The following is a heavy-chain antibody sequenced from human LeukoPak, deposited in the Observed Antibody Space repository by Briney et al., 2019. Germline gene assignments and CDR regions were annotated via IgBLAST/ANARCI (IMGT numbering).Heavy chain of an antibody. CDR2: MNPNSGNT. CDR1: GYTFTSYD. V-gene: IGHV1-8*01. CDR3: ARDEIVGGIAAAGTFDY. J-gene: IGHJ4*02. D-gene: IGHD6-13*01. Sequence: GASVKVSCKASGYTFTSYDINWVRQAPGQGLEWMGWMNPNSGNTGYAQKFQGRVTMTRNTSISTAYMELSSLRSEDTDVYYCARDEIVGGIAAAGTFDYWSQGTLVTVSS.